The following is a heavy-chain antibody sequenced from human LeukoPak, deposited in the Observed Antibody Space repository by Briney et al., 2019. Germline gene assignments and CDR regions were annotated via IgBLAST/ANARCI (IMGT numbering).Heavy chain of an antibody. V-gene: IGHV3-66*01. CDR3: ARVQFQWFDP. D-gene: IGHD6-19*01. Sequence: GGSLRLFCTASGFTFSLTYMAWVRQAPGKGLEGISAIYGGGNAYYADAVKGRFTNARDNSKKTLYLQMNNLTVEDTAVYYCARVQFQWFDPWGQGTLVTVSS. J-gene: IGHJ5*02. CDR1: GFTFSLTY. CDR2: IYGGGNA.